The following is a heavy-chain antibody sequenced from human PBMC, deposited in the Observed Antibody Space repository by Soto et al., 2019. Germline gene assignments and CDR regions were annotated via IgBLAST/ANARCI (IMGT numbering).Heavy chain of an antibody. V-gene: IGHV1-18*04. CDR3: ARDVRDWNSRFYYYYGMDV. D-gene: IGHD1-7*01. J-gene: IGHJ6*02. Sequence: ASVKVSCKASGYTFTSYGISWVRQAPGQGLEWMGWISAYNGNTNYAQKLQGRVTMTTDTSTSTAYMELRSLRSDDTAVYYCARDVRDWNSRFYYYYGMDVWGQGTPVTVSS. CDR2: ISAYNGNT. CDR1: GYTFTSYG.